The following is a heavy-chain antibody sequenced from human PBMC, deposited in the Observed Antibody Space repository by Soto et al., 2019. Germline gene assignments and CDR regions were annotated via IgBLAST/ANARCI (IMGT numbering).Heavy chain of an antibody. Sequence: GESLKISCTASRYRFTSYWIGWVRQQPGKGLEWMGIVYPGGSSIRYGPPFRGQVTISADKSLSTAYLEWSSLKASDTAIYFCARGHSYYYSSPASYPFDFWGQGTLVTVSS. D-gene: IGHD2-21*02. CDR2: VYPGGSSI. CDR3: ARGHSYYYSSPASYPFDF. V-gene: IGHV5-51*01. CDR1: RYRFTSYW. J-gene: IGHJ4*02.